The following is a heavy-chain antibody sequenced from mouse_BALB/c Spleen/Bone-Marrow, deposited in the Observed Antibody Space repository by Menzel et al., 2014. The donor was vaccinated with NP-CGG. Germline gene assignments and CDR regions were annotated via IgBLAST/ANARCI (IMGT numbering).Heavy chain of an antibody. D-gene: IGHD1-2*01. V-gene: IGHV1-87*01. Sequence: QVQLQQSGAELARPGASVKLSCKASGYTFTSYWMQWVKQRPGQGLEWIGAIYPGDGDIRYTQKFKGKATLTADKSSSTAYMQLSSLASEDSAVYYCARRDYGIRENYYAMDYWGQGPSVTVSS. CDR2: IYPGDGDI. CDR3: ARRDYGIRENYYAMDY. CDR1: GYTFTSYW. J-gene: IGHJ4*01.